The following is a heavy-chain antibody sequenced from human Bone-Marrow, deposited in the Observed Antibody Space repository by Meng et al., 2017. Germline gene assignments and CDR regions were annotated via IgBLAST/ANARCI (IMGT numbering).Heavy chain of an antibody. D-gene: IGHD3-22*01. V-gene: IGHV4-38-2*02. CDR3: ARESGSLLPADRLFDY. CDR1: GYSISSGYY. Sequence: SQTLSLTCGVSGYSISSGYYWAWIRQPPGKGLEWIGSIYHSASSYYNPSLQSRVTISVDTSKNQVSLKMSSLTAADTALYYCARESGSLLPADRLFDYWGQGTLVTVSS. J-gene: IGHJ4*02. CDR2: IYHSASS.